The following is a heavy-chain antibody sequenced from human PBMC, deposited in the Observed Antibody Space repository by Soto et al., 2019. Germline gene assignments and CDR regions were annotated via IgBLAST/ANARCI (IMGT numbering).Heavy chain of an antibody. J-gene: IGHJ4*02. CDR3: ARLGSIAAAGTPDY. Sequence: GGSLRLSCAASGFTFSDYYMSWFRRAPGKGLEWVSYISGSGSTIHDADSVKGRFTISRDNAKNSLYLQMNSLRAEDTALYYCARLGSIAAAGTPDYWGQGTLVTVSS. V-gene: IGHV3-11*01. CDR1: GFTFSDYY. D-gene: IGHD6-13*01. CDR2: ISGSGSTI.